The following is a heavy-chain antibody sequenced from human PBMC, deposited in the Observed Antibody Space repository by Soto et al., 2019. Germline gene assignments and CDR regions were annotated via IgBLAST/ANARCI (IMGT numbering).Heavy chain of an antibody. CDR1: GDTFNFYS. V-gene: IGHV1-69*02. CDR3: ASSYGSGYRAFDY. J-gene: IGHJ4*02. Sequence: QVQLVQSGAEVKRPGSSVKVSCKASGDTFNFYSINWVRQAPGLGLAWMGRVNPIVSMSNYAQKFQGRGTMTADKSTSTAYMELSCLRSEDTAIYYCASSYGSGYRAFDYWCQGALVTVSS. D-gene: IGHD3-10*01. CDR2: VNPIVSMS.